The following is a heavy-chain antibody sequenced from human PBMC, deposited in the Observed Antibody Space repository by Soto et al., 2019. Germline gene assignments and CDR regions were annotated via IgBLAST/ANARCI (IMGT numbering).Heavy chain of an antibody. CDR1: GFSFSSYA. J-gene: IGHJ5*02. CDR2: ISARGGSS. CDR3: ATGSIEYSASVDR. D-gene: IGHD5-12*01. Sequence: EVQLRESGGDLVQPGGSLRLACAASGFSFSSYAMVWLRQAPGTGLEWVSVISARGGSSYFADSVKGRVTISRATSKNVLSVEMISLRAEDPAIYYCATGSIEYSASVDRWGKGALVLISS. V-gene: IGHV3-23*01.